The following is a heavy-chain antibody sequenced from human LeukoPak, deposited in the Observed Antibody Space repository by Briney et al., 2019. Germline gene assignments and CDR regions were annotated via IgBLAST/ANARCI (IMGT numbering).Heavy chain of an antibody. J-gene: IGHJ4*02. D-gene: IGHD3-10*01. CDR1: GFTFSDFY. CDR2: ISSGGTTT. V-gene: IGHV3-11*04. Sequence: AGGSLRLSCAASGFTFSDFYMSWIRQAPGKGLEWVSYISSGGTTTYYADSVKGRVTISRDNAKNSVYLQLNRLRAEDTAVYYCARERGKDSGINYKHGLRGTDWGQGTVVTVSS. CDR3: ARERGKDSGINYKHGLRGTD.